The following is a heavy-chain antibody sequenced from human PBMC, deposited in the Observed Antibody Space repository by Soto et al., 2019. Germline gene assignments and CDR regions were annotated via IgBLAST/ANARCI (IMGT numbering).Heavy chain of an antibody. D-gene: IGHD1-26*01. Sequence: PGGSLRLSCAASGFTFSSYWISWVRQAPGKGLEWVANIKQDGSEKYYVDSVKGRFTTSRDNAKNSLYLQMNSLRAEDTAVYYCARDRVGAMAYWGQGTLVTVSS. CDR2: IKQDGSEK. J-gene: IGHJ4*02. CDR1: GFTFSSYW. CDR3: ARDRVGAMAY. V-gene: IGHV3-7*01.